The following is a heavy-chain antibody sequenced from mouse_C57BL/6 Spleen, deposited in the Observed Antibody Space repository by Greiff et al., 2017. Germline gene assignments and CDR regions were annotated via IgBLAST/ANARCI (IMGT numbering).Heavy chain of an antibody. CDR3: ARSGGRNNVSFAY. V-gene: IGHV1-64*01. Sequence: VQLQQPGAELVKPGASVKLSCKASGYTFTSYWMHWVKQRPGQGLEWIGMIHPNSGSTNYNEKFKSKATLTVDKSSSTAYMQLSSLTSEDSAVYYCARSGGRNNVSFAYWGQGTLLTVSA. CDR2: IHPNSGST. CDR1: GYTFTSYW. J-gene: IGHJ3*01. D-gene: IGHD6-2*01.